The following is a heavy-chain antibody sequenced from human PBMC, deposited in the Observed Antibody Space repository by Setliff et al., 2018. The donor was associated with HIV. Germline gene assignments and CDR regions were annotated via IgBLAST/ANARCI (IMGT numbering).Heavy chain of an antibody. V-gene: IGHV4-39*07. D-gene: IGHD3-10*01. CDR1: GGSISSSSYY. CDR2: IYYSGST. Sequence: SETLSLTCTVSGGSISSSSYYWGWIRQPPGKGLEWIGSIYYSGSTYYNPSLKSRVTISADTSKNQFSLKMRSVTAADTAVYYCATSPAGEILGSRPFYFDYWGQGTLVTVPQ. CDR3: ATSPAGEILGSRPFYFDY. J-gene: IGHJ4*02.